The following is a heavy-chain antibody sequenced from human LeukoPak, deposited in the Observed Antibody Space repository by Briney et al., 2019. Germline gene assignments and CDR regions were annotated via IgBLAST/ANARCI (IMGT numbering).Heavy chain of an antibody. CDR1: GFTFSSYG. CDR2: ISYDGSNK. J-gene: IGHJ5*02. V-gene: IGHV3-30*03. CDR3: ARETRLYYDSSGYYEA. D-gene: IGHD3-22*01. Sequence: GGSLRLSCAASGFTFSSYGMHWVRQAPGKGLEWVAVISYDGSNKYYADSVKGRFTISRDNSKNTLYLQMNSLRAEDTAVYYCARETRLYYDSSGYYEAWGQGTLVTVSS.